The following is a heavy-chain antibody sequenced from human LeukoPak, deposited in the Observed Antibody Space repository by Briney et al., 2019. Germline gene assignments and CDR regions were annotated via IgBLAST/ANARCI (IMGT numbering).Heavy chain of an antibody. CDR1: GGSISSYY. V-gene: IGHV4-59*08. CDR2: IYYSGST. D-gene: IGHD6-6*01. J-gene: IGHJ6*03. Sequence: SETLSLTCTVSGGSISSYYWSWIRQPPGKGLEWIGYIYYSGSTNYNPSLKSRVTISVDTSKNQFSLKLSSVTAADTAVYYCARSEYSSSGGYYYYYYMDVWGKGTTVTVSS. CDR3: ARSEYSSSGGYYYYYYMDV.